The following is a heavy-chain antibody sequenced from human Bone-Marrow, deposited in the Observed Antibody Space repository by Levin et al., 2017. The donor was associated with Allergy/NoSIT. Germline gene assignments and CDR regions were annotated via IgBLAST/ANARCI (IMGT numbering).Heavy chain of an antibody. D-gene: IGHD3-10*01. CDR1: GFRFTSNW. CDR2: INTDGSVK. J-gene: IGHJ4*02. Sequence: ETLSLTCAASGFRFTSNWIHWVRQAPGKGLVWVSLINTDGSVKNYADSVKGRFTISRDNAKNTLYLQMNSLRAEDTAVYYCASESSSGGLYFDYWGQGTLVTVSS. V-gene: IGHV3-74*01. CDR3: ASESSSGGLYFDY.